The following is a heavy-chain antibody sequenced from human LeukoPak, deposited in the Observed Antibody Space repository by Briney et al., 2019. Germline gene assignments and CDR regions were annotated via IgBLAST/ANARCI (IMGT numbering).Heavy chain of an antibody. Sequence: PGGSLRLSCAASGFTFSSYSMNWVRQAPGKGLEWVSSISSSSSHIYYADSVKGRFTISRDNAKNSLYLQMNSLRAEDTAVYYCARGGVLRYFDWLTTKDNWFDPWGQGTLVTVSS. CDR1: GFTFSSYS. CDR2: ISSSSSHI. J-gene: IGHJ5*02. CDR3: ARGGVLRYFDWLTTKDNWFDP. V-gene: IGHV3-21*01. D-gene: IGHD3-9*01.